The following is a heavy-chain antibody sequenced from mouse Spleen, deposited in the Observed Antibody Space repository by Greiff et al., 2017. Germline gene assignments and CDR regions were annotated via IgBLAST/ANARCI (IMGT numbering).Heavy chain of an antibody. Sequence: EVQLQQSGPELVKPGASVKISCKASGYTFTDYYMNWVKQSHGKSLEWIGDINPNNGGTSYNQKFKGKATLTVDKSSSTAYMELRSLTSEDSAVYYCARSGGTTVVARYYFDYWGQGTTLTVSS. D-gene: IGHD1-1*01. J-gene: IGHJ2*01. CDR2: INPNNGGT. CDR1: GYTFTDYY. CDR3: ARSGGTTVVARYYFDY. V-gene: IGHV1-26*01.